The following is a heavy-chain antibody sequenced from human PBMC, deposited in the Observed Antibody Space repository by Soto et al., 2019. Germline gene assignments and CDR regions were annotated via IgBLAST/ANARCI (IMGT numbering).Heavy chain of an antibody. CDR3: AHGSCSSADCYPNPYLDY. CDR1: GFSLSTTAEG. V-gene: IGHV2-5*02. Sequence: QITLKESGPTLGKPTQTLTLTCTFSGFSLSTTAEGVGWIRQPPGKALEWLALIYWDDDERYSPSLKSRLTITKDTSKNQVVLTMTNVDPVVTATYYCAHGSCSSADCYPNPYLDYWGQGILVTVSS. CDR2: IYWDDDE. D-gene: IGHD2-2*01. J-gene: IGHJ4*02.